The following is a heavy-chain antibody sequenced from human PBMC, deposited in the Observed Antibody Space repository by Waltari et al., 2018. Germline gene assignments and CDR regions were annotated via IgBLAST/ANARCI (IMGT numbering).Heavy chain of an antibody. V-gene: IGHV4-4*07. Sequence: QVQLQESGPGLVNPSVTLSLTCTASGASISSYYWSWIRQPAGKGLEWIGRIYNSGSTNYNPSLQSRVTMSVDTSKNQFSLKLSSVTAADTAVYYCARNWYSSGWYWFDPWGQGTVVTVSS. CDR3: ARNWYSSGWYWFDP. J-gene: IGHJ5*02. D-gene: IGHD6-19*01. CDR1: GASISSYY. CDR2: IYNSGST.